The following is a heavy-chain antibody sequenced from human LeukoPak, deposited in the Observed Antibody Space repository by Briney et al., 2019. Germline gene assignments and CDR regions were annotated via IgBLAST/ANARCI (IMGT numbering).Heavy chain of an antibody. D-gene: IGHD3-16*01. J-gene: IGHJ3*01. CDR3: ARAFGWRGRAFDL. Sequence: SETLSLTCTVSVGSISSYYWSWIRQPPGKGLEWIGYIYYSGSTNFNPPLKGRVTILVDTPKNQSALKLSSVTAADTAVYYCARAFGWRGRAFDLWGQGTMVTVSS. CDR2: IYYSGST. CDR1: VGSISSYY. V-gene: IGHV4-59*12.